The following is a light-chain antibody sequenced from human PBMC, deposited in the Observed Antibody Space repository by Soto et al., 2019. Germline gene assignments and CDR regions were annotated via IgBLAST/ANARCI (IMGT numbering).Light chain of an antibody. CDR1: SDDVGGYNY. J-gene: IGLJ3*02. V-gene: IGLV2-14*01. Sequence: QSALTQPASVSGSPGQSITISCTGTSDDVGGYNYVSWYQQHPGKAPKLMIFEVNNRPSGVSNRFSGSRSGNTASLTISGLQAEDEADYYCCSYAGSYTLVFGGGTKVTVL. CDR3: CSYAGSYTLV. CDR2: EVN.